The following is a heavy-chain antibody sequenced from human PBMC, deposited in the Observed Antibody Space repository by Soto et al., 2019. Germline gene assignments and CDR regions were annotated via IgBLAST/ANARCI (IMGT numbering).Heavy chain of an antibody. J-gene: IGHJ6*02. CDR1: GFTFSSYE. Sequence: EVQLVESGGGLVQPGGSLRLSCAASGFTFSSYEMNWVRQAPGKGLDWVSYISSSGGTIYYADSVEGRFTISRDNAKNSLYLQMNSLRVEETAVYYCATRYGSGKYYYYGMDVWGQGTTVTVSS. V-gene: IGHV3-48*03. CDR3: ATRYGSGKYYYYGMDV. D-gene: IGHD3-10*01. CDR2: ISSSGGTI.